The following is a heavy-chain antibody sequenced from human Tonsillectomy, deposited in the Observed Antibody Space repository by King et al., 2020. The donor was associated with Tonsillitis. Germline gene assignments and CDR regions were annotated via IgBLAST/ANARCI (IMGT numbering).Heavy chain of an antibody. CDR2: ISSSGSTI. V-gene: IGHV3-11*01. Sequence: VQLVESGGGLVKPGGSLRLSCAASGFTFSDYMSWIRQAPGKGLEWVSYISSSGSTIYYADSVKGRFTISRDNAKNSLYLQMNSLRAEDTAVYYCSTDPDGSGSHDYWGQGTLVTVSS. D-gene: IGHD3-10*01. CDR3: STDPDGSGSHDY. J-gene: IGHJ4*02. CDR1: GFTFSDY.